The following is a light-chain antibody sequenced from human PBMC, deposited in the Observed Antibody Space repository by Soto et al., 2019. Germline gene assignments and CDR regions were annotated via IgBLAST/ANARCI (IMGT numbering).Light chain of an antibody. V-gene: IGKV3-15*01. CDR3: QHYNNWPRT. J-gene: IGKJ1*01. CDR1: QGVSSN. Sequence: EVVMTQSPATLSVSPGERATLSCRASQGVSSNLAWYQQKPGQAPRLLIYGTSTRATGIPDRFSGSGSGTEFTPTISSLQSEDFAVYYCQHYNNWPRTFGQGTKVEIK. CDR2: GTS.